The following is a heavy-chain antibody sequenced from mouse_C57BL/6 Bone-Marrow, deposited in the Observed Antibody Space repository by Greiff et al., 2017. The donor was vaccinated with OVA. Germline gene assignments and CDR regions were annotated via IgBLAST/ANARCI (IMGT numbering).Heavy chain of an antibody. J-gene: IGHJ3*01. CDR3: ARRWLLPFAY. CDR2: ISSGGSYT. CDR1: GFTFSSYG. Sequence: EVQLVESGGDLVKPGGSLKLSCAASGFTFSSYGMSWVRQTPDKRLEWVATISSGGSYTYYPDSVTGRFTISRDTAKNTLYLRMSSLKSEDTAMYYCARRWLLPFAYWGQGTLVTVSA. V-gene: IGHV5-6*01. D-gene: IGHD2-3*01.